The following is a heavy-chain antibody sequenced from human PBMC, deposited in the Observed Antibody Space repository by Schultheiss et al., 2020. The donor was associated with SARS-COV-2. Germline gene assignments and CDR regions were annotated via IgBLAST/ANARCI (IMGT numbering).Heavy chain of an antibody. Sequence: SETLSLTCTVSGGSISSGGYYWSWIRQPPGKGLEWIGYIYHSGSTYYNPSLKSRVTMSVDTSKNQFSLNLSSMTAADTAVYYCVREFSYWGQGTLVTVSS. J-gene: IGHJ4*02. CDR1: GGSISSGGYY. CDR3: VREFSY. CDR2: IYHSGST. V-gene: IGHV4-30-2*01.